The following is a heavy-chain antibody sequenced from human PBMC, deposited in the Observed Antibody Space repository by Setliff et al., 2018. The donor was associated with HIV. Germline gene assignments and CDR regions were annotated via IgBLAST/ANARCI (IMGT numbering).Heavy chain of an antibody. CDR2: IYHSGST. V-gene: IGHV4-38-2*01. CDR1: GYSISSGYY. J-gene: IGHJ2*01. CDR3: ARRRESIVVVIGIPNWYFDL. D-gene: IGHD2-21*01. Sequence: SETLSLTCAVSGYSISSGYYWGWIRQPPGKGLEWIGTIYHSGSTYYNPSLKSRVTISVDTSKNQFSLRLSSVTAADSAVYYCARRRESIVVVIGIPNWYFDLWGRGTLVTVSS.